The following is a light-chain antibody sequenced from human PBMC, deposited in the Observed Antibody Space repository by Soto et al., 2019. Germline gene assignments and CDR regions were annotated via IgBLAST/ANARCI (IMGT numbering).Light chain of an antibody. CDR1: QSISSY. CDR3: QQYYNSPYT. Sequence: AIRMTQSPSSFSASTGDRVTITCRASQSISSYLAWYQQKPGKAPNLLIYAASTLQSGVPSRFSGSGSGTDFTLTISRLQSEDFATYYCQQYYNSPYTFGQGTKLEIK. V-gene: IGKV1-8*01. CDR2: AAS. J-gene: IGKJ2*01.